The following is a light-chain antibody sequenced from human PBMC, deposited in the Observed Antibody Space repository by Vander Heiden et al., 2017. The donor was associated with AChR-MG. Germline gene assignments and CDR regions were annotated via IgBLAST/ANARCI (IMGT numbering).Light chain of an antibody. CDR3: QQYYSAPYT. V-gene: IGKV1-NL1*01. CDR2: AAS. J-gene: IGKJ2*01. CDR1: QGISNS. Sequence: DIQMTQSPSSQSASVGDRVTITCRASQGISNSLAWYQQKPGKAPKLLLYAASRLESGVPSRFSGSGSGTYYTLTISSLQPEDFATYYCQQYYSAPYTFGQGTKLDIK.